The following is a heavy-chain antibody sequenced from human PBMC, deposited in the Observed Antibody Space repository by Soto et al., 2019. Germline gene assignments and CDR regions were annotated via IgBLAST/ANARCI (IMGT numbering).Heavy chain of an antibody. CDR3: ARVGVGYCSGGSCYSFDY. Sequence: SETLSLTCTVSGGSISSGAYYWSWVRQHPGKGLEWIGYIYYSGSTYYNPSLKSRVTISVDTSKNQFSLKLSSVTAADTAVYYCARVGVGYCSGGSCYSFDYWGQGTLVTVSS. V-gene: IGHV4-31*03. J-gene: IGHJ4*02. CDR2: IYYSGST. CDR1: GGSISSGAYY. D-gene: IGHD2-15*01.